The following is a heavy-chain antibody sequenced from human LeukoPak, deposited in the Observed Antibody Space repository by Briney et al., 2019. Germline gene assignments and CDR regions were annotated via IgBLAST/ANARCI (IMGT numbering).Heavy chain of an antibody. D-gene: IGHD1-14*01. CDR2: IYYSGST. Sequence: SETLSLTCTVSGGSISSSSSYWGWIRQPPGKGLEWIGSIYYSGSTYYNPSLKSRVTISVDTSKNQFSLKLSSVTAADTAVYYCARHITDAIDYWGQGTLVTVSA. V-gene: IGHV4-39*01. CDR1: GGSISSSSSY. CDR3: ARHITDAIDY. J-gene: IGHJ4*02.